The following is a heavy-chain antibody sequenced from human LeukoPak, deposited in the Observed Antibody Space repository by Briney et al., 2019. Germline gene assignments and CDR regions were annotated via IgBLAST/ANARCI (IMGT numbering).Heavy chain of an antibody. Sequence: ASVKVSCKASGYTFTSYAMNWVRQAPGQGLEWMGWINTNTGNPTYAQGFTGRFVFSLDTSVSTAYPQISSLKAEDTAVYYCARDRNHADSSYGYPGYCYYGMDVWGQGTTVTVSS. J-gene: IGHJ6*02. D-gene: IGHD5-18*01. V-gene: IGHV7-4-1*02. CDR3: ARDRNHADSSYGYPGYCYYGMDV. CDR2: INTNTGNP. CDR1: GYTFTSYA.